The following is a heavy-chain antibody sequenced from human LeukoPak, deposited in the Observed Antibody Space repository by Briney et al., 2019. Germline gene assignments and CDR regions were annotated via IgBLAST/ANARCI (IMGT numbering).Heavy chain of an antibody. D-gene: IGHD6-19*01. CDR3: AKDLVIAVAGTGWFDP. V-gene: IGHV3-23*01. CDR2: ISGSGGST. J-gene: IGHJ5*02. Sequence: GGSLRLSCAASGFTFSSYGMSWVRQAPGKGLEWVSAISGSGGSTYYADSVKGRFTISRDNSKNTLYLQMNSLRAEDTAVYYCAKDLVIAVAGTGWFDPWGQGTLVTVSS. CDR1: GFTFSSYG.